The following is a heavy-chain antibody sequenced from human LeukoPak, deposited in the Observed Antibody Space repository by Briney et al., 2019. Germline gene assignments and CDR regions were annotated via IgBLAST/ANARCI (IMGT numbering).Heavy chain of an antibody. Sequence: ASVKVSCKASGYTFTSYYMHWVRQAPGQGLEWMGWINPNSGGTNYAQKFQGRVTMTRDTSISTAYMELSRLRSDDTAVYYCARVRPGRVVPAALGYWGQGTLVTVSS. CDR3: ARVRPGRVVPAALGY. CDR2: INPNSGGT. CDR1: GYTFTSYY. D-gene: IGHD2-2*01. V-gene: IGHV1-2*02. J-gene: IGHJ4*02.